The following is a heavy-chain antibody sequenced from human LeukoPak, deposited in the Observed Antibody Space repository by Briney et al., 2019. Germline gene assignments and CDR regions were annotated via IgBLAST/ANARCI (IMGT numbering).Heavy chain of an antibody. D-gene: IGHD6-13*01. CDR2: ISGSGGST. CDR3: AKIRAAAAGPQEFDY. Sequence: GGSLRLSCAASGFTFSSFAMSWVRQAPGKGLEWVSAISGSGGSTYYADSVKGRFTISRDNSKNTLYLQMNSLRAEDTAVYYCAKIRAAAAGPQEFDYWGQGTLVTVSS. V-gene: IGHV3-23*01. J-gene: IGHJ4*02. CDR1: GFTFSSFA.